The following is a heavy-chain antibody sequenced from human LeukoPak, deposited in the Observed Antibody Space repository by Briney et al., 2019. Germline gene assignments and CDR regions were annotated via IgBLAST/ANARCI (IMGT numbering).Heavy chain of an antibody. CDR3: ATETGAEGGFDY. J-gene: IGHJ4*02. CDR1: GFTVSSNY. Sequence: GGSLRLSCAASGFTVSSNYMSWVRQAPGKGLEWVSAISGSGGSTYYADSVKGRFTISRDNSKNTLYLQMNSLRAEDTAVYYCATETGAEGGFDYWGQGTLVTVSS. D-gene: IGHD1-14*01. V-gene: IGHV3-23*01. CDR2: ISGSGGST.